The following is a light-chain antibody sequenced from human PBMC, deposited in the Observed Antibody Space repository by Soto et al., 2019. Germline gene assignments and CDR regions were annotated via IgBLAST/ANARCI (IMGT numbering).Light chain of an antibody. Sequence: ETVLTQSPGTLSLSPGERATLSCRASQIVSTTYLAWYQQKPGQAPRVLIYDTSSRAIGIPDRFSGSGSGTDFTLTISSLEPEDFAVYYCQQYGSSPYTFGQGTKLEIK. CDR2: DTS. V-gene: IGKV3-20*01. J-gene: IGKJ2*01. CDR3: QQYGSSPYT. CDR1: QIVSTTY.